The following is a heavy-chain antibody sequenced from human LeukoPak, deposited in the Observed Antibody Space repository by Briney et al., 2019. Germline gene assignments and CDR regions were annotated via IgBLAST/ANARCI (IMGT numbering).Heavy chain of an antibody. J-gene: IGHJ3*02. V-gene: IGHV4-59*12. Sequence: PSETLSLTCTVSGGSISSYYWSWLRQPPGKGLEWIGYIYYSGSTNYNPSLKSRVTMSVDTSKNQFSLKLSSVTAADTAVYYCARVAYYYDSSGYYYFDAFDIWGQGTMVTVSS. CDR1: GGSISSYY. D-gene: IGHD3-22*01. CDR3: ARVAYYYDSSGYYYFDAFDI. CDR2: IYYSGST.